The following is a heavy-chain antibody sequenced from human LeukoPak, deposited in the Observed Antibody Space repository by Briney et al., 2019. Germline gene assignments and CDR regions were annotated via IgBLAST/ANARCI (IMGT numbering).Heavy chain of an antibody. Sequence: GGSLRLSCAASGFTLSSYAMHWVRQAPGKGLEWVAVISYDGSNKYYADSVKGRFTISRDNSKNTLYLQMNSLRAEDTAVYYCARAPPPMRYYYGSGSYYNPFDYWGQGTLVTVSS. CDR2: ISYDGSNK. CDR3: ARAPPPMRYYYGSGSYYNPFDY. D-gene: IGHD3-10*01. V-gene: IGHV3-30*04. CDR1: GFTLSSYA. J-gene: IGHJ4*02.